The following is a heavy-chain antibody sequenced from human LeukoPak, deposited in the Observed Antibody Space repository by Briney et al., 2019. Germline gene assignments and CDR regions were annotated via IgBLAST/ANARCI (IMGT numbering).Heavy chain of an antibody. J-gene: IGHJ6*03. CDR3: ARVAREPYYYYNYMDV. D-gene: IGHD1-26*01. Sequence: SETLSLTCTVSGGSISSYYWSWIRQPPGKGLEWIGYIYYSGSTNYNPSLKSRFTISVDTSKNQFSLKLSSVTAADTAVYYCARVAREPYYYYNYMDVWGKGTMVAVSS. V-gene: IGHV4-59*01. CDR1: GGSISSYY. CDR2: IYYSGST.